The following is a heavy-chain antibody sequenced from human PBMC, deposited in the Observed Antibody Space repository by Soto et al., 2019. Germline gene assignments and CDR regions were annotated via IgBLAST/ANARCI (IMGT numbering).Heavy chain of an antibody. CDR1: GFTFNSYA. Sequence: EVQLLESGGGLVQPGGSLRLSCAASGFTFNSYAMSWIRQAPGKGLEWVSGISGSGGGTYYADSVKGRFTISRDNSKNPLYLQMNSLRAEDTALYYCATDPSFVVMVYADYWGQGTLVTVSS. D-gene: IGHD2-8*01. V-gene: IGHV3-23*01. CDR3: ATDPSFVVMVYADY. CDR2: ISGSGGGT. J-gene: IGHJ4*02.